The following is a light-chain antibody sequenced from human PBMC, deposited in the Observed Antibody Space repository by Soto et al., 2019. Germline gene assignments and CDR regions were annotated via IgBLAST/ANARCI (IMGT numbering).Light chain of an antibody. J-gene: IGLJ3*02. V-gene: IGLV2-23*01. CDR3: CSVADNFWV. CDR2: EDT. Sequence: QSVLTQPASVSGSPGQSITISCTGTSSDVGGYKLVSWYQQYPGKAPKLIIYEDTKRPSGVSNRFSGSKSGNTASLTISGLHADDEADYYCCSVADNFWVFGGGTKVTVL. CDR1: SSDVGGYKL.